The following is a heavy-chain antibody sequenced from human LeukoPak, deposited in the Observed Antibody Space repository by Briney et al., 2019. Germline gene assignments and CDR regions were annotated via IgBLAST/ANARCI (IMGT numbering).Heavy chain of an antibody. D-gene: IGHD3-16*01. CDR1: GLSFSDYD. Sequence: PGGSLRLSCSASGLSFSDYDMNWVRQAPGKGLEWVSAISGRSSHVYYGESVKGRFTISRDNAKNSLYLQLDSLGVEDTAVYYCGKAFPPLRTSSAGDLWGQGTLVTVSS. J-gene: IGHJ1*01. CDR2: ISGRSSHV. V-gene: IGHV3-21*01. CDR3: GKAFPPLRTSSAGDL.